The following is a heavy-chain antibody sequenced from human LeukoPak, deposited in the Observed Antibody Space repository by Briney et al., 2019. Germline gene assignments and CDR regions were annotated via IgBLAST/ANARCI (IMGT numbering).Heavy chain of an antibody. CDR2: FYSDGTT. V-gene: IGHV3-53*01. CDR3: ARDAAAGARFFDY. D-gene: IGHD6-13*01. J-gene: IGHJ4*02. CDR1: GFIVNNNY. Sequence: PGGSLRLSCVVSGFIVNNNYINWVRQAPGKGLEWISVFYSDGTTYHADSVKGRFTISRDNSRNTVFLQMNSLRAEDTAVYYCARDAAAGARFFDYWGQGTLVTVSS.